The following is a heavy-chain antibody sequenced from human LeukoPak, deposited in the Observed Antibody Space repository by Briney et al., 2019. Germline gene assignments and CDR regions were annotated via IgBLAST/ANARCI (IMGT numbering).Heavy chain of an antibody. V-gene: IGHV4-39*01. Sequence: SETLSLTCTVSGDSISSSSSHWGWIRQPPGKGPEWIGSIYYSGSAYYNPSLRSRVTISVDASKNQFSLKLSSVSAADTAVYYCARQIKQCDHASGNFYPIDSWGQGTLVTVSS. D-gene: IGHD3-10*01. CDR3: ARQIKQCDHASGNFYPIDS. CDR2: IYYSGSA. CDR1: GDSISSSSSH. J-gene: IGHJ4*02.